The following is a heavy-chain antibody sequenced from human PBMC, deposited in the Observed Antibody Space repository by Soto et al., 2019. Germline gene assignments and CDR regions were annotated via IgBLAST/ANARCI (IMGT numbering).Heavy chain of an antibody. Sequence: SETLSLSCPVAAGSIGSHYWSWILKPPGKGLEWIGYIYYSGSTNYNPSLKSRVTISVDTSKNQFSLKLSSVTAADTVVYYCAIYYPQEYHRPNYSHSMDFWGTGPTVT. CDR1: AGSIGSHY. J-gene: IGHJ6*03. V-gene: IGHV4-59*08. D-gene: IGHD3-10*01. CDR2: IYYSGST. CDR3: AIYYPQEYHRPNYSHSMDF.